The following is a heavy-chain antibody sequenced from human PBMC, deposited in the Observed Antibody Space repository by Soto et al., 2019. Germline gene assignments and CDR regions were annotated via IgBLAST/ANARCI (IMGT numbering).Heavy chain of an antibody. CDR3: ARERGGYYFDY. D-gene: IGHD3-3*01. Sequence: EVQLVESGGGLVQPGGSLRLSCAASGFTFSSYTMTWFRQAPGKGLEWVSYIGAAPGDIKHADSVKGRLTISRDNAKNSLYLQMNSLRAEDTAIYYCARERGGYYFDYWGLGTLVTVSS. J-gene: IGHJ4*02. CDR1: GFTFSSYT. CDR2: IGAAPGDI. V-gene: IGHV3-48*01.